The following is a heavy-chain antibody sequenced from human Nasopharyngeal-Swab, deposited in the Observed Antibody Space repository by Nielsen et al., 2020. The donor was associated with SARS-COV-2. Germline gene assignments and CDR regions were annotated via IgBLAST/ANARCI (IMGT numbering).Heavy chain of an antibody. Sequence: VRQAPGKGLEWVSYISSSGSTIYYADSVKGRFTISRDNAKNSLYLQLNSLLSEDSPLSSFAIASSGYFDYWGQGTLVTVSS. D-gene: IGHD3-22*01. V-gene: IGHV3-48*03. J-gene: IGHJ4*02. CDR3: AIASSGYFDY. CDR2: ISSSGSTI.